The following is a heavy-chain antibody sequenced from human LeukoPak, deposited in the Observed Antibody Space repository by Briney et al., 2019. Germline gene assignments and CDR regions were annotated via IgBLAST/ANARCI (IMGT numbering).Heavy chain of an antibody. CDR3: ARRYCSSTSCYYFDY. Sequence: GASVKVSCKASGYTFTDYYMHWVRQAPGQGLEWMGGINVNRGGTNYAQRFQGRVTMTRDTSITTAYMELSRLESDDTAVYYCARRYCSSTSCYYFDYWGQGTLVTVSS. J-gene: IGHJ4*02. D-gene: IGHD2-2*01. V-gene: IGHV1-2*02. CDR2: INVNRGGT. CDR1: GYTFTDYY.